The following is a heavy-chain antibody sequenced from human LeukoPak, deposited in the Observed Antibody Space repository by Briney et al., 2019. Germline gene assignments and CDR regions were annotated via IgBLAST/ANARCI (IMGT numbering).Heavy chain of an antibody. V-gene: IGHV4-31*03. Sequence: PSQTLSLTCTVSGGSISSGGYSWSWIRQHPGEGLEWIGYIHYSGITYYIPSLKSRVTISVATSKNQFSLKLTSVTAADTAVYYCANYDSSGYYTFAFWGQGTLVTVSS. D-gene: IGHD3-22*01. CDR1: GGSISSGGYS. J-gene: IGHJ4*02. CDR3: ANYDSSGYYTFAF. CDR2: IHYSGIT.